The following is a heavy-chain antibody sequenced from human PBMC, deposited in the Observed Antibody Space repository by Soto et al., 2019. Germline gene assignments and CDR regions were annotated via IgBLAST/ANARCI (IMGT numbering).Heavy chain of an antibody. Sequence: QLVESGGGVVQPERSLKLSCTASNFVFSVYALHWVRQAPGKGLEWVAIISYDGGNKYYSDSVKGRFTISRDNSKNALYLQMNSLRREDTAVYYCARDKDQYDFWGGTLDSCGQGTLVSVSS. CDR1: NFVFSVYA. V-gene: IGHV3-30-3*01. D-gene: IGHD3-3*01. CDR2: ISYDGGNK. J-gene: IGHJ4*02. CDR3: ARDKDQYDFWGGTLDS.